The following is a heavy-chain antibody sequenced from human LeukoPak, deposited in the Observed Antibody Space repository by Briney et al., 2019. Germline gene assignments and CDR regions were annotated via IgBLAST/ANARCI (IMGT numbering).Heavy chain of an antibody. CDR3: ARTVPPSDWLFLYYFDY. CDR1: GYIFNSYG. D-gene: IGHD3-9*01. CDR2: ISAYNDNA. J-gene: IGHJ4*02. V-gene: IGHV1-18*01. Sequence: GASVKVSCKASGYIFNSYGISWVRQAPGQGLEWMGWISAYNDNANYAQKFQGRVTMTTDTSTSTAYIELRSLRSDDTAVHYSARTVPPSDWLFLYYFDYWGQGTLVTVSS.